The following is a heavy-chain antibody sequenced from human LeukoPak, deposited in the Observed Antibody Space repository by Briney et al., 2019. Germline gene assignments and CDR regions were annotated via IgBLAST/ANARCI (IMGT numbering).Heavy chain of an antibody. V-gene: IGHV1-2*04. CDR3: ARARAHHTATEFDY. J-gene: IGHJ4*02. D-gene: IGHD5-18*01. Sequence: GASVKVSCKASGYTFTGYYMHWVRQAPGQGLEWMGWINPNSGGTNYAQKFQGWVTMTRDTSISTAYMELSRLRSDDTAVYYCARARAHHTATEFDYWGQGTLVTVSS. CDR1: GYTFTGYY. CDR2: INPNSGGT.